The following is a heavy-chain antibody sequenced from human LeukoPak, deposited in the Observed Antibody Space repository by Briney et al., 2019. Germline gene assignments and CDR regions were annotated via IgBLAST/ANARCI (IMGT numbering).Heavy chain of an antibody. J-gene: IGHJ4*02. CDR3: AKGGWYGAFDY. CDR1: GLAFSNYA. V-gene: IGHV3-23*01. D-gene: IGHD6-19*01. CDR2: INAGGGST. Sequence: GGSLRLSCAASGLAFSNYAMSWVRQAPGKGLEWVSTINAGGGSTYYADSVKGRFTFSRDNSKNTLYLHMNSLRAEDTAIYYCAKGGWYGAFDYWGQGTLVTVSS.